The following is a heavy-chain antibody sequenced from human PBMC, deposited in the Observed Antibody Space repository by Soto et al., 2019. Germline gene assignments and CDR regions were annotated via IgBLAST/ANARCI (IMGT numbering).Heavy chain of an antibody. CDR1: GYTFNRHG. D-gene: IGHD1-26*01. CDR2: ISGYNGDI. Sequence: QVHLVQSGGEVKKPGASVKVSCKASGYTFNRHGITWVRQAPGQGLEWMGWISGYNGDINYEQKFQGRVTLSSDTLTIIVYLEMKSVRFDDTAVYYCARVRIVGAREIDFWGQGTLVTVSS. V-gene: IGHV1-18*04. J-gene: IGHJ4*02. CDR3: ARVRIVGAREIDF.